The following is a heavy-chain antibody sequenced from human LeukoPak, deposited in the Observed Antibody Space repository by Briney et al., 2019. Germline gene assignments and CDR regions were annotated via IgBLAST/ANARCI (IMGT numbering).Heavy chain of an antibody. CDR3: AKGQGREEGVVVS. CDR1: GFTFSRIS. J-gene: IGHJ4*02. V-gene: IGHV3-23*01. CDR2: IRSNGVTT. Sequence: GGSLRLSCAASGFTFSRISKTWVRQAPRKGLEWVSNIRSNGVTTYYADSVRGRFAISRDNAKNALFLQMHSLRDAETALYYFAKGQGREEGVVVSWGQGPRVIVS. D-gene: IGHD2-15*01.